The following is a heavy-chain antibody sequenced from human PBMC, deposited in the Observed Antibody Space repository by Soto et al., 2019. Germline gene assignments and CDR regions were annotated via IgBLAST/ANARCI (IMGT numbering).Heavy chain of an antibody. V-gene: IGHV1-2*04. J-gene: IGHJ6*02. Sequence: GASVKVSCKASGSSFTDYHIHWVRQAPGQGLEWLGRINPKSGGTSTAQKFQGWFTMSTDTGISAAALEWTSLIYDDTAIYNCSGADSTHCCSLVGSFLSIDDEDVSSQWTTV. CDR2: INPKSGGT. CDR1: GSSFTDYH. CDR3: SGADSTHCCSLVGSFLSIDDEDV. D-gene: IGHD2-2*01.